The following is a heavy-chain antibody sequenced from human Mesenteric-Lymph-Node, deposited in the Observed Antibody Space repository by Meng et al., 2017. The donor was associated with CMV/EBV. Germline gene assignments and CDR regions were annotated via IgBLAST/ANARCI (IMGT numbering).Heavy chain of an antibody. Sequence: SETLSLTCAVYGGSFSGYYWSWIRQPPGKGLEWIGEINHSGSTNYNPSLKSRVTISVDTSKNQFSLKLSSVTAADTAVYYCAKFSATGAYYLGMDVWGQGTTVTVSS. CDR2: INHSGST. J-gene: IGHJ6*02. CDR1: GGSFSGYY. D-gene: IGHD1-1*01. V-gene: IGHV4-34*01. CDR3: AKFSATGAYYLGMDV.